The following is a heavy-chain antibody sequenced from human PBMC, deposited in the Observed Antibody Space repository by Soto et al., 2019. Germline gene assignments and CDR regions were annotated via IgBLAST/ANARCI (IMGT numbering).Heavy chain of an antibody. Sequence: GGSLRLSCAASGFTFSRYWMSWVRQAPGKGLEWVANIKQDGSEKYYVDSVKGRFTISRDNAKNSLYLQMNSLRAEDMAVYYCARELPLVAATPRNYMDVWGKGTTVTVSS. J-gene: IGHJ6*03. CDR1: GFTFSRYW. V-gene: IGHV3-7*01. CDR3: ARELPLVAATPRNYMDV. D-gene: IGHD2-15*01. CDR2: IKQDGSEK.